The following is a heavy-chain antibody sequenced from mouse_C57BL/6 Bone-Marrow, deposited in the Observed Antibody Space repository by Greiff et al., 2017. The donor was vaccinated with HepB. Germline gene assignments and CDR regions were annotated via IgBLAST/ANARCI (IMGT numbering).Heavy chain of an antibody. D-gene: IGHD2-5*01. V-gene: IGHV7-1*01. Sequence: EVKVVESGGGLVQSGRSLRLSCATSGFTFSDFYMEWVRQAPGKGLEWIAASRNKANDYTTEYSASVKGRFIVSRDTSQSILYLQMKALRAEDTASYYCARDAAYYSKGLYVDVWGTGTTVTVTS. CDR3: ARDAAYYSKGLYVDV. CDR1: GFTFSDFY. CDR2: SRNKANDYTT. J-gene: IGHJ1*03.